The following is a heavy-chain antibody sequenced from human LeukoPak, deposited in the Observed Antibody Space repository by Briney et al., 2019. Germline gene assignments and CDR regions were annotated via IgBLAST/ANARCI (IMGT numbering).Heavy chain of an antibody. CDR2: ISPYNGQT. CDR1: GYAFSTSA. Sequence: ASVKVSCKTSGYAFSTSAITWVRQAPGQGLEWMGWISPYNGQTNYAQTFQDRVTLTTDSSTATVYMELRSLRFGDTAVYYCARVEGIAGPSVYWGQGTLVTVSS. CDR3: ARVEGIAGPSVY. V-gene: IGHV1-18*01. J-gene: IGHJ4*02. D-gene: IGHD2-21*01.